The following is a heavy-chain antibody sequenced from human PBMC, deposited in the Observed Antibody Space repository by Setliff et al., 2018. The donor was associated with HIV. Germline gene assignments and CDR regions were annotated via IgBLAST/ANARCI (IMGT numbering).Heavy chain of an antibody. CDR2: TYYRSKWHN. Sequence: PSQTLSLTCAITGDSVSSNSAAWNWIRQSPVRGLEWLGRTYYRSKWHNDYAVFLKSRITINPDTAKNQFSLQLKSVTPEDTAVYFCAGGGDWDYNYYIDVWDKGTTVTVS. CDR1: GDSVSSNSAA. CDR3: AGGGDWDYNYYIDV. J-gene: IGHJ6*03. V-gene: IGHV6-1*01. D-gene: IGHD2-21*02.